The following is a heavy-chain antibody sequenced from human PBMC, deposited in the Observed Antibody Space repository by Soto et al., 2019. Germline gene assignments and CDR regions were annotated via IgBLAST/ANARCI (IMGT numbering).Heavy chain of an antibody. V-gene: IGHV4-59*02. CDR2: IYFTGSP. D-gene: IGHD3-3*01. CDR3: ARGHISHWSVFDY. J-gene: IGHJ4*02. Sequence: PSETLSLTCAVSGGSVRSYDWSWIRQAPGKGLEWIAFIYFTGSPNYSPSLKRRATISSHTSNNQSSLKLSSLTAAATPVFYRARGHISHWSVFDYWGQGPRAPVSP. CDR1: GGSVRSYD.